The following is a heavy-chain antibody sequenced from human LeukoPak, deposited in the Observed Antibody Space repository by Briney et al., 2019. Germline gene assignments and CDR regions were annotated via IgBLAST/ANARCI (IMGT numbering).Heavy chain of an antibody. CDR1: GGSISSGGYC. V-gene: IGHV4-31*03. D-gene: IGHD3-22*01. CDR2: IYYSGST. Sequence: SETLSLTCTVSGGSISSGGYCWSWIRQHPGKGLEWIGYIYYSGSTYYNPSLKSRVTISVDTSKNQFSLKLSSVTAADTAVYYCARVNYYDSSGYYANPKFDYWGQGTLVTVSS. CDR3: ARVNYYDSSGYYANPKFDY. J-gene: IGHJ4*02.